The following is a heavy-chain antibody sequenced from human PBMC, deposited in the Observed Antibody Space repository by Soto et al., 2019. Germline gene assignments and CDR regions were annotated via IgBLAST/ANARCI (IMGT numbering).Heavy chain of an antibody. CDR1: GYTFTSFD. V-gene: IGHV1-8*01. CDR2: MNPNSGNT. J-gene: IGHJ6*03. D-gene: IGHD3-3*01. Sequence: ASVKVSCKASGYTFTSFDINWVRQATGQGLEWMGWMNPNSGNTGYTQKFQGRVTMTRNTSISTAYMELSSLGSEDTAVYYCAREGPPQISGVVKGSQNYYYYMDVWGKGTTVTVSS. CDR3: AREGPPQISGVVKGSQNYYYYMDV.